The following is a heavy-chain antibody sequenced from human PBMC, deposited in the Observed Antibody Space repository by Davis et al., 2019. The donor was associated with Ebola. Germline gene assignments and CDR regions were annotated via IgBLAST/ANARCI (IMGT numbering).Heavy chain of an antibody. J-gene: IGHJ4*02. CDR1: GGSFSGYY. CDR2: INHSGST. Sequence: MPSETLSLTCAAYGGSFSGYYWSWIRQPPGKGLEWIGEINHSGSTNYNPSLKSRVTISVDTSKNQFSLKLSSVTAADTAVYYCARGPSVKGFDYWGQGTLVTVSS. V-gene: IGHV4-34*01. CDR3: ARGPSVKGFDY.